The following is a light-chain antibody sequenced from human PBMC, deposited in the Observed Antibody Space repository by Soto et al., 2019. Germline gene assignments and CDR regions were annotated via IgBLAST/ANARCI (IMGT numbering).Light chain of an antibody. J-gene: IGKJ4*01. CDR2: GAS. Sequence: EIVLTQSPGTLPLSPGERATLSCRASQSVSSSYLAWYQQRPGQAPRLLIYGASSRATGIPDRFSGSGFGTDFTLTISRLEAEDFAVYYCQQYGRLPVTFGGGTKVDIK. V-gene: IGKV3-20*01. CDR1: QSVSSSY. CDR3: QQYGRLPVT.